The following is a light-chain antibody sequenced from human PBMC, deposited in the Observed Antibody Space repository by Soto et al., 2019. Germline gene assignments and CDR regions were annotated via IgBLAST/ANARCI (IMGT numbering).Light chain of an antibody. CDR1: QSVSSSY. J-gene: IGKJ2*01. CDR3: QLYGSSPPYT. Sequence: EIVLTQSPGTLSLSPGERGTLSCRASQSVSSSYLAWYQQKPGQAPRLLIYGASSRATGIPDRFSGSGSGTDFTLTISRLEPEDFAVYYCQLYGSSPPYTFGQGTKLEIK. CDR2: GAS. V-gene: IGKV3-20*01.